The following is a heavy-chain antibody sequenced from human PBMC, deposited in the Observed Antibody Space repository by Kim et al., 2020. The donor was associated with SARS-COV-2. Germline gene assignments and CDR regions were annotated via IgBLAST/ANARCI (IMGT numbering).Heavy chain of an antibody. D-gene: IGHD3-9*01. V-gene: IGHV4-31*03. J-gene: IGHJ4*02. CDR1: GGSVSSAGYY. CDR2: ISYSGSP. CDR3: ARERATGYYYYFDY. Sequence: SETLSLTCTVSGGSVSSAGYYWTWIRQHPGKGLEWIGYISYSGSPYYNPSLKSRLTISIDSSKKQFSLKLTSVTAADTAVYFCARERATGYYYYFDYWGREPWSPSPQ.